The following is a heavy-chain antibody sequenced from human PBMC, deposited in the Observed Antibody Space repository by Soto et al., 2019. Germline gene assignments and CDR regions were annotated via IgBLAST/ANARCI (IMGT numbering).Heavy chain of an antibody. D-gene: IGHD6-6*01. CDR3: ARDNKQLVVRNYYYGMDV. V-gene: IGHV1-69*13. CDR2: IIPIFGTA. J-gene: IGHJ6*02. CDR1: GGTFSSYA. Sequence: GASVKVSCKASGGTFSSYAISWVRQAPGQGLEWMGGIIPIFGTANYAQKFQGRVTITADESTSTAYMELSSLRSEDTAVYYCARDNKQLVVRNYYYGMDVWGQGTTVTVSS.